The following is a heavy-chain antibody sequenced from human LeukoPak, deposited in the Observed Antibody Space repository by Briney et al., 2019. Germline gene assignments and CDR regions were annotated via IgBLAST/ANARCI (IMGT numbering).Heavy chain of an antibody. Sequence: PGGSLRLSCEASGLTFSSNSMNWVRQAPGKGLEWVSSISSSSSYIYYADSVKGRFTISRDNAKNSLYLQMNSLRAEDTAVYYCARDRKPRYDYVWGSYRAIDYWGQGTLVTVSS. V-gene: IGHV3-21*01. CDR1: GLTFSSNS. CDR3: ARDRKPRYDYVWGSYRAIDY. CDR2: ISSSSSYI. J-gene: IGHJ4*02. D-gene: IGHD3-16*02.